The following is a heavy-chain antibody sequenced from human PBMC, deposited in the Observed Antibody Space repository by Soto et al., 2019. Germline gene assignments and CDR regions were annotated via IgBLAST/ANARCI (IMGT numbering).Heavy chain of an antibody. Sequence: EVQLLQSGGGVVQPGGSLRLSCVASGFTFRNYAMNWVRQGPGKSLEWVSISSGAGDAVSYADSVKGRFTIFRDNSKNIVYLQMNNLRAEDTAIYYCAKRDHGWEIYPCPFDSWGQGSLVTVST. D-gene: IGHD3-16*01. J-gene: IGHJ4*02. CDR3: AKRDHGWEIYPCPFDS. V-gene: IGHV3-23*01. CDR2: SSGAGDAV. CDR1: GFTFRNYA.